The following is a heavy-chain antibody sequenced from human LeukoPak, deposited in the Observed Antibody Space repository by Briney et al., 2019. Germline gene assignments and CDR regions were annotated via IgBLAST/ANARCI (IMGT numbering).Heavy chain of an antibody. CDR1: GASITSYY. J-gene: IGHJ3*02. CDR3: ARWGESGDSVVHAFDI. Sequence: SETLPLTCTVSGASITSYYWNWMRQSPGKGLKWIGYGHHSGTTNYNPSLESRGTISVDTSKNQFSLKLSSVSAADTAVYYCARWGESGDSVVHAFDIWGRGTMVTVSS. D-gene: IGHD2-21*02. V-gene: IGHV4-59*01. CDR2: GHHSGTT.